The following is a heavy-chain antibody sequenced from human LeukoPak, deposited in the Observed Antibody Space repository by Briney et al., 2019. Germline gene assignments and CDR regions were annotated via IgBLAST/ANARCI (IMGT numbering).Heavy chain of an antibody. CDR1: GDIVSSNRAA. CDR3: ARVPGMYSGSYCFDY. V-gene: IGHV6-1*01. Sequence: SQTLSLTCALSGDIVSSNRAAWNWIRQSPSRGLEWLGRTYYRSKWYNDYAVSVKSRITINPDTSKNQFSLQLNSVTPEDTAVYYCARVPGMYSGSYCFDYWGQGTLVTVSS. CDR2: TYYRSKWYN. D-gene: IGHD1-26*01. J-gene: IGHJ4*02.